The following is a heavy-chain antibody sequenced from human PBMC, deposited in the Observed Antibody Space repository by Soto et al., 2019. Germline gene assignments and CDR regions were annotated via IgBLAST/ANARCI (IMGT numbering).Heavy chain of an antibody. D-gene: IGHD6-19*01. CDR1: GGTFSTYA. CDR3: ARDPTGIAVAGTYNWLDP. V-gene: IGHV1-69*12. J-gene: IGHJ5*02. CDR2: IIPIFGTA. Sequence: QVQLVQSGAEVKRPGSSVKVSCKASGGTFSTYAISWVRQAPGQGLEWMGGIIPIFGTANYAQKFQGRVTITADESTSTAYMELSSLRSEDTAVYYCARDPTGIAVAGTYNWLDPWGQGTLVTVSS.